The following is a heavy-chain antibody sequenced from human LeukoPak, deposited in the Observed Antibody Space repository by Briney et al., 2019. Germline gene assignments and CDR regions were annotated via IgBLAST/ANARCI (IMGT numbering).Heavy chain of an antibody. J-gene: IGHJ3*02. V-gene: IGHV1-69*13. Sequence: GASVKVSCKASGGTFSSYAISWVRQAPGQGLEWMGGIIPIFGTANYAQKFQGRVTITADESTSAAYMELSSLRSEDTAVYYCAREGVDIVVVPAARENAFDIWGQGTMVTVSS. CDR2: IIPIFGTA. D-gene: IGHD2-2*03. CDR1: GGTFSSYA. CDR3: AREGVDIVVVPAARENAFDI.